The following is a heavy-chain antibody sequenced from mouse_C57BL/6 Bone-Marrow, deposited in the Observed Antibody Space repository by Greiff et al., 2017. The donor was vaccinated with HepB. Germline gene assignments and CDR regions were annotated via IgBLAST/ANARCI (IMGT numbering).Heavy chain of an antibody. Sequence: EVKLQESGPGMVKPSQSLSLTCTVTGYSITSGYDWHWIRHFPGNKLEWMGYISYSGSTNYNPSLKSRISITHDTSKNHFFLKLNSVTTEDTATYYCASRYYGSSYDYWGQGTLVTVSA. J-gene: IGHJ3*01. V-gene: IGHV3-1*01. CDR3: ASRYYGSSYDY. CDR2: ISYSGST. CDR1: GYSITSGYD. D-gene: IGHD1-1*01.